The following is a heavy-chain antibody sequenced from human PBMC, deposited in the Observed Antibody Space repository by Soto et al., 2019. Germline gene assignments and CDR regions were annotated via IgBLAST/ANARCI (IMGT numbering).Heavy chain of an antibody. CDR3: ARHGCISNSCYEP. Sequence: SETLSLTCTVSGGSMSNGYYYWSWVRQNPGKGLEWIGHIYHSGRTYYNPSLKSRVGILVDTSKNQFSLNLNSVTAADTAVYYCARHGCISNSCYEPWGQGTLVTVSS. CDR1: GGSMSNGYYY. D-gene: IGHD2-2*01. CDR2: IYHSGRT. J-gene: IGHJ5*02. V-gene: IGHV4-31*03.